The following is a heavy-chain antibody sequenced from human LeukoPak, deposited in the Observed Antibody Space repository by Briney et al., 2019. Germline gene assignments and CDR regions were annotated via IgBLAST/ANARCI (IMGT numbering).Heavy chain of an antibody. CDR3: ARNPYCTGQFDP. D-gene: IGHD2-8*02. J-gene: IGHJ5*02. CDR2: MSPNNGKT. Sequence: ASVKVSCTASGYTFTTYDINWVRQATGRGLEWMGWMSPNNGKTGYEQKFQGRVTMTRDTSINTAYMELSSLTSEDTAVYYCARNPYCTGQFDPWGQGILVTVSS. V-gene: IGHV1-8*01. CDR1: GYTFTTYD.